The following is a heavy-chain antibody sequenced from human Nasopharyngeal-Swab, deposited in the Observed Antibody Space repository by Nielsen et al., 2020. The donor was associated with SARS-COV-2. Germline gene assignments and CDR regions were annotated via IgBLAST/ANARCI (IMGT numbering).Heavy chain of an antibody. J-gene: IGHJ6*02. CDR2: ISSSSSYI. CDR3: ARASGYDFGYYYGMDV. V-gene: IGHV3-21*01. Sequence: GGSLRLSCAASGFTFSSYSMNWVRLAPGQGLEWVSSISSSSSYIYYADSVEGRFTISRDNAKNSLYLQMNSLRAEDTAVYYCARASGYDFGYYYGMDVWGQGTTVTVSS. CDR1: GFTFSSYS. D-gene: IGHD5-12*01.